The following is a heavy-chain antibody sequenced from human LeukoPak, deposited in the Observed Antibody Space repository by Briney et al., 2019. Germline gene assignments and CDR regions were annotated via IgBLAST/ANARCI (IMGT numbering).Heavy chain of an antibody. CDR3: ARLDTQLWLPDYFDS. CDR2: IYYSGST. CDR1: GGSISSSSYY. D-gene: IGHD5-18*01. J-gene: IGHJ4*02. Sequence: PSETLSLTCTVSGGSISSSSYYWGWIRQPPGKGLEWIGSIYYSGSTYYNPSLKSRVTISVDTSKNQFSLKLSSVTAADTAVYYCARLDTQLWLPDYFDSWGQGTLVTVSS. V-gene: IGHV4-39*01.